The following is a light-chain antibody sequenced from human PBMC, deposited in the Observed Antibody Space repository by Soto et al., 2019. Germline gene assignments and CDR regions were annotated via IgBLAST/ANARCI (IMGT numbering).Light chain of an antibody. Sequence: EIVLTQSPATLSLSPGERATLSCRASQSVSSYLAWYQQKPGQAPRLLIYDASNRATGIPARFSGSGSGTDDPLNISSLEQEDFAVYYCQQRSNWPWTFGQGTKVEIK. CDR3: QQRSNWPWT. CDR1: QSVSSY. CDR2: DAS. V-gene: IGKV3-11*01. J-gene: IGKJ1*01.